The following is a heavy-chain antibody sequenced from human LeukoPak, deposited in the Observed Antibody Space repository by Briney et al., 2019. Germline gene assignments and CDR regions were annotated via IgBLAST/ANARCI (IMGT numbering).Heavy chain of an antibody. CDR3: AGYCSGGSCYSESIFDY. CDR2: IYHSGST. D-gene: IGHD2-15*01. CDR1: GGSISSGGYY. Sequence: SETLSLTCTVSGGSISSGGYYWSWIRQPPGKGLEWIGYIYHSGSTYYNPSLKSRVTISVDRSKNQFSLKLSSVTAADTAVYYCAGYCSGGSCYSESIFDYWGQGTLVTVSS. V-gene: IGHV4-30-2*01. J-gene: IGHJ4*02.